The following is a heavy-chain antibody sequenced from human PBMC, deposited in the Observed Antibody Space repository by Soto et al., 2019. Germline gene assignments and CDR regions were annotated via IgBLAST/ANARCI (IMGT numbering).Heavy chain of an antibody. CDR2: IYDSGST. Sequence: QLQLHESGSGLVRPSQTLSLTCTVSGDSISRGGYSWTWIRQPPGKAPEWIGNIYDSGSTSYNPSLKSRVTMSVDRSTNQFSLKLTSVTAADTAVYFCARGSSSYYDYGMDVWGQGTTVTVSS. J-gene: IGHJ6*02. CDR3: ARGSSSYYDYGMDV. V-gene: IGHV4-30-2*01. D-gene: IGHD6-19*01. CDR1: GDSISRGGYS.